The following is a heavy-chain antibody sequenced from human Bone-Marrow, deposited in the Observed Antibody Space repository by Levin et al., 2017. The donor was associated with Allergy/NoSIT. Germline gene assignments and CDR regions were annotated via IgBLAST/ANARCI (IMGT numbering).Heavy chain of an antibody. CDR1: GFTFSSYS. J-gene: IGHJ3*02. CDR3: ARGPPPLHYDSSGYYPDAFDI. D-gene: IGHD3-22*01. Sequence: GGSLRLSCAASGFTFSSYSMNWVRQAPGKGLEWVSYISSSSSTIYYADSVKGRFTISRDNAKNSLYLQMNSLRDEDTAVYYCARGPPPLHYDSSGYYPDAFDIWGQGTMVTVSS. V-gene: IGHV3-48*02. CDR2: ISSSSSTI.